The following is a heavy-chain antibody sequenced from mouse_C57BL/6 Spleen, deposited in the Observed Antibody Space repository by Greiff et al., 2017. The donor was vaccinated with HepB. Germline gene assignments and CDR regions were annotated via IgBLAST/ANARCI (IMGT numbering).Heavy chain of an antibody. CDR2: ISGGGGNT. J-gene: IGHJ2*01. CDR1: GFTFSSYT. D-gene: IGHD1-1*01. Sequence: EVQRVESGGGLVKPGGSLKLSCAASGFTFSSYTMSWVRQTPEKRLEWVATISGGGGNTYYPDSVKGRFTISGDNAKNTLYLQMSSLRSEDTALYYCARQDYYGSSFDYWGQGTTLTVSS. CDR3: ARQDYYGSSFDY. V-gene: IGHV5-9*01.